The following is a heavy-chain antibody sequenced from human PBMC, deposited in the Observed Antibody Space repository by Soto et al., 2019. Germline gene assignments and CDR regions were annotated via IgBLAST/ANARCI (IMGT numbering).Heavy chain of an antibody. CDR3: ASLLPLLYDSSGFLFDY. J-gene: IGHJ4*02. D-gene: IGHD3-22*01. V-gene: IGHV4-39*01. CDR2: IYYSGST. Sequence: GSIVGLSYYCVRNRKPPGKGLEWIGSIYYSGSTYYNPSLKSRVTISVDTSKNQFSLKLSSVTAADTAVYYCASLLPLLYDSSGFLFDYWGQGTLVTVSS. CDR1: GSIVGLSYY.